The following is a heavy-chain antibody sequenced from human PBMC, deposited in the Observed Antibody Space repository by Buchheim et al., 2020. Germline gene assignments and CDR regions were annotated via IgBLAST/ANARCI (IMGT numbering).Heavy chain of an antibody. CDR2: IHQRGST. D-gene: IGHD1-14*01. J-gene: IGHJ4*02. CDR1: GGSFSDYY. V-gene: IGHV4-34*01. Sequence: QVQLQQWGAGLLKPSETLSLTCAVYGGSFSDYYWNWIRQLPEKGLEWIGEIHQRGSTKYNPSPKSRATISVEPSKNQFSLSVTSVTAADTAVYYCARGPGARRTLDYWGQGTL. CDR3: ARGPGARRTLDY.